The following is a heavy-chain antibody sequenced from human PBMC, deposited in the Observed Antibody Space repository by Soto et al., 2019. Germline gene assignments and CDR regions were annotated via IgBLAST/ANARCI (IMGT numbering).Heavy chain of an antibody. D-gene: IGHD2-15*01. CDR1: GYTFTSYD. Sequence: GASVKVSCKASGYTFTSYDISWVRQATGQGLEWMGWMNPNSGNTGYAQKFQGRVTMTRNTSISTAYMELSSLRSEDTAVYYCARVLRYCSGGSCLMDVWGKGTTVTVSS. J-gene: IGHJ6*04. CDR2: MNPNSGNT. CDR3: ARVLRYCSGGSCLMDV. V-gene: IGHV1-8*01.